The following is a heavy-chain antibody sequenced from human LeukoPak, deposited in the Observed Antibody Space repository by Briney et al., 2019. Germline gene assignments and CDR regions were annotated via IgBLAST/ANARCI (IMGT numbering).Heavy chain of an antibody. CDR1: GGTFSSYA. CDR2: IIPIFGTA. J-gene: IGHJ6*03. V-gene: IGHV1-69*01. D-gene: IGHD3-3*01. CDR3: ARDLPRFLEWLPRYYYYYYMDV. Sequence: SVKISCKASGGTFSSYAISWVRQAPGQGLEWMGGIIPIFGTANYAQKFQGRVTITADESTSTAYMELSSLRSEDTAVYYCARDLPRFLEWLPRYYYYYYMDVWGKGTTVTVSS.